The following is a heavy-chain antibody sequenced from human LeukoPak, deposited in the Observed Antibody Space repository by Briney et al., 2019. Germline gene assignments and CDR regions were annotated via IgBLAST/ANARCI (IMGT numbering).Heavy chain of an antibody. D-gene: IGHD2-2*02. CDR3: ARVFWGYCSSTSCYNRAFDI. CDR2: INPNSGGT. CDR1: GYTFTGYY. Sequence: ASVKVSCKASGYTFTGYYMHWVRQAPGQGLEWMGWINPNSGGTNYAQKFQGRVTMTRDTSISTAYMELSRLRSDDTDVYYCARVFWGYCSSTSCYNRAFDIWGQGTMVTVSS. J-gene: IGHJ3*02. V-gene: IGHV1-2*02.